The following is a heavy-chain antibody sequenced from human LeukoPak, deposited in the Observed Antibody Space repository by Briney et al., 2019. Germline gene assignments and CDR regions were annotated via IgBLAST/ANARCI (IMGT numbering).Heavy chain of an antibody. V-gene: IGHV4-4*02. CDR3: ARRALRVRGLGRPSSSNWFDP. CDR1: GGPISSSNW. Sequence: PSGTLSLTCAVSGGPISSSNWWSWVRQPPGKGLEWIGEIYHSGSTNYNPSLKSRVTISVDTSKNQFSLKLSSVTAADTAVYYCARRALRVRGLGRPSSSNWFDPWGQGTLVTVSS. D-gene: IGHD3-10*01. CDR2: IYHSGST. J-gene: IGHJ5*02.